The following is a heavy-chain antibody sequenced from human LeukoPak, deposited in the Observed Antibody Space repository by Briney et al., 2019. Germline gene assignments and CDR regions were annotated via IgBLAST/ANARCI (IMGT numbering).Heavy chain of an antibody. J-gene: IGHJ4*02. D-gene: IGHD1-20*01. CDR3: TRGTVLGRGFNWSLEFDY. CDR2: INPSGGST. Sequence: ASVKVSCKASGYTFTGYYMHWVRQAPGQGLEWMGIINPSGGSTSYAQKFQGRVTMTRDMSTSTVYMELSSLRSEDTAVYYCTRGTVLGRGFNWSLEFDYWGQGTLVTVSS. V-gene: IGHV1-46*01. CDR1: GYTFTGYY.